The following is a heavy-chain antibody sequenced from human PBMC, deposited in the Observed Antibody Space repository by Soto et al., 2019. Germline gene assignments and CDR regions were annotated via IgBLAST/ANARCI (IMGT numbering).Heavy chain of an antibody. V-gene: IGHV3-23*01. Sequence: EVQLLESGVGMVQTGGSLRLACAASGFNFNNYAMTWVRQAPGQGLEWVSVVRGTGGSGSNTYDADSVKGRFSISRDDSKNTLYLEMTSLRAEDTAVYYCAKAFYGYIYYALDVWGQGPMGAVSS. D-gene: IGHD5-18*01. CDR3: AKAFYGYIYYALDV. J-gene: IGHJ3*01. CDR2: VRGTGGSGSNT. CDR1: GFNFNNYA.